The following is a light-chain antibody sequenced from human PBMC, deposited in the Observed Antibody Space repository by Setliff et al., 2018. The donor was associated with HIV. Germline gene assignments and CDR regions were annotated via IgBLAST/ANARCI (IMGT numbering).Light chain of an antibody. CDR1: SSNIGAGFD. CDR3: QSYDSSLPVV. J-gene: IGLJ2*01. CDR2: ANN. Sequence: QSVLTQPPSVSGAPGQRVTISCTGSSSNIGAGFDVHWYQRLPGTAPKLLIYANNNRPSGVPDRFSGSKSGTSASLAITGLQAEDEADYYCQSYDSSLPVVFGGGTK. V-gene: IGLV1-40*01.